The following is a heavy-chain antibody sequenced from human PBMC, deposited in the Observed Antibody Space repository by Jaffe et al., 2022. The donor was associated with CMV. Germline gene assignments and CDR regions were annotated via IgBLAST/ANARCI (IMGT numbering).Heavy chain of an antibody. CDR3: ARDGEGLSYGMDV. D-gene: IGHD3-10*01. CDR1: GFTLNSYN. CDR2: LGSKADYT. Sequence: EAHLVESGGGLVKSGGSLRLTCAGSGFTLNSYNMNWVRQAPGKGLEWVSLLGSKADYTFYADSLRGRFTVSRDKGNNSMFLQMSSLRPEDTGVYYCARDGEGLSYGMDVWGQGTTVTVSS. J-gene: IGHJ6*02. V-gene: IGHV3-21*01.